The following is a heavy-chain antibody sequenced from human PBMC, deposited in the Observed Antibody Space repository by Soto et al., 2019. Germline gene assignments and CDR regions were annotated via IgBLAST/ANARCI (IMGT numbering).Heavy chain of an antibody. J-gene: IGHJ6*02. D-gene: IGHD1-7*01. CDR3: VKDSWGGITGTIYMDV. V-gene: IGHV3-64D*06. CDR1: GFTFSSYA. Sequence: GGSLRLSCAASGFTFSSYAMHWVRQAPGKGLEYVSAISSNGGSTYYADSVKGRFTISRDNSKNTLYLQMSSLRAEDTAVYYCVKDSWGGITGTIYMDVWGQGTTVTVSS. CDR2: ISSNGGST.